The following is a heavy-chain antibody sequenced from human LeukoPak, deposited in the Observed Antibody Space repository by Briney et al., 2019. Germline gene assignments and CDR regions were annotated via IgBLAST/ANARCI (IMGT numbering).Heavy chain of an antibody. CDR3: ARVGSWDAFDI. CDR1: RFTFSSYA. Sequence: GGSLRLSCAASRFTFSSYAMHWVRQAPGKGLEYVSAISSNGGSTYYANSVKGRFTISRDNSKNTLYLQMGSLSTEDMAVYYCARVGSWDAFDIWGQGTMVTVSS. V-gene: IGHV3-64*01. J-gene: IGHJ3*02. CDR2: ISSNGGST. D-gene: IGHD1-26*01.